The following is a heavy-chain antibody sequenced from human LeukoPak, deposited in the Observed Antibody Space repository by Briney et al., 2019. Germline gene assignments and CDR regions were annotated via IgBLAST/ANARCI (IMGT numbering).Heavy chain of an antibody. D-gene: IGHD5-18*01. J-gene: IGHJ4*02. Sequence: GGPLRLSCAASGFTFSTYSMNWVRQAPGKGLEWVSYISSGSSSIYYADSVKGRFTISRDNAKNSLYLQMNSLRDEDTAVYYSARVAETRLWLRSAFDYWGQGTLVTVSS. CDR1: GFTFSTYS. CDR2: ISSGSSSI. CDR3: ARVAETRLWLRSAFDY. V-gene: IGHV3-48*02.